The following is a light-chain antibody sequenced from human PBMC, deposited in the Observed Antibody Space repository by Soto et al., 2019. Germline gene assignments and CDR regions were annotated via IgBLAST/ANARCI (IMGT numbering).Light chain of an antibody. V-gene: IGKV1-33*01. CDR1: HDISNY. CDR3: QHCHDMPLT. CDR2: DAS. J-gene: IGKJ4*01. Sequence: IQLTQSPTSLSASIGDRVTITCQASHDISNYLNWYQQRPGKAPKLLIYDASTLQTGVPSRFRGSGYGTDFTLTITSLQPGDIATYYCQHCHDMPLTFGGGTKVDNK.